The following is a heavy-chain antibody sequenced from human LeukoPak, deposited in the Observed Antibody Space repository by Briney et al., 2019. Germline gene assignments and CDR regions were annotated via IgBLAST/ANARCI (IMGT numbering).Heavy chain of an antibody. D-gene: IGHD1-26*01. Sequence: GGSLRLSCAASEFTFSTYSMNWVRQAPGKGLEWVSTISSGSSYIYYADSVKGRFTISRDNAKNSLYLQMNSLRAGDTAVYYCARAGGGYSGSYELFDYWGQGTLVTVSS. CDR1: EFTFSTYS. CDR2: ISSGSSYI. V-gene: IGHV3-21*01. J-gene: IGHJ4*02. CDR3: ARAGGGYSGSYELFDY.